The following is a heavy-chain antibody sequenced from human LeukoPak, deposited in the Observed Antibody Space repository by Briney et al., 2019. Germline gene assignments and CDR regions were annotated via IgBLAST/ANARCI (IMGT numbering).Heavy chain of an antibody. D-gene: IGHD3-22*01. V-gene: IGHV1-69*04. CDR1: GDTFGSYA. Sequence: SVKVSCKAPGDTFGSYAISWVRQAHGQGLEWMGRTIPILGIAKYAQKFQGRLTITADTSTSTAYMQLTNLRSDDTAVYYCASQFLLPFDYWGRGTLATVSS. CDR3: ASQFLLPFDY. CDR2: TIPILGIA. J-gene: IGHJ4*02.